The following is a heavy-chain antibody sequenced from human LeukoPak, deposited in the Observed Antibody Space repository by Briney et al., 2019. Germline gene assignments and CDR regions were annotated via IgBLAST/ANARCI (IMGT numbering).Heavy chain of an antibody. J-gene: IGHJ4*02. CDR2: IGTAYDT. CDR1: GFDFSRSD. CDR3: ARTRVTPGIRGLQMRYFDH. D-gene: IGHD5-18*01. V-gene: IGHV3-13*01. Sequence: GGSLRLSCAASGFDFSRSDMHWVRQVTGKGLEWVSGIGTAYDTFYPDSVKGRFTISRENGKNSVYLQVNSLRVDDSAVYYCARTRVTPGIRGLQMRYFDHWGQGTLVTVSS.